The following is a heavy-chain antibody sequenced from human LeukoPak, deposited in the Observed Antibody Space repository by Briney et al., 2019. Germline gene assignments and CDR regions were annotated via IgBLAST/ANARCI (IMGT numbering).Heavy chain of an antibody. V-gene: IGHV1-18*01. Sequence: ASVKVSCKASGYTFTSYGISRVRQAPGQGLEWMGWISAYNGNTNYAQKLQGRVTMTTDTSTSTAYMELRSLRSDDTAVYYCARVLPYYYDSSGLDYWGQGTLVTVSS. CDR3: ARVLPYYYDSSGLDY. CDR2: ISAYNGNT. CDR1: GYTFTSYG. D-gene: IGHD3-22*01. J-gene: IGHJ4*02.